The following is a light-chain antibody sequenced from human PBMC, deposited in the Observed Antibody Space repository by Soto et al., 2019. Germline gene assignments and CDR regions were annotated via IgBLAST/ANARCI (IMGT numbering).Light chain of an antibody. Sequence: EILMTQSPATLSVSPGERATLSCRASQSAGSSLAWYQQKLGQAPRLLIYGSSTRATGIPARFSGSGSGTEFTLTISSLQSEDFAVYYCQQYQSWPLTFGGGTKVQIK. V-gene: IGKV3-15*01. CDR1: QSAGSS. CDR2: GSS. J-gene: IGKJ4*01. CDR3: QQYQSWPLT.